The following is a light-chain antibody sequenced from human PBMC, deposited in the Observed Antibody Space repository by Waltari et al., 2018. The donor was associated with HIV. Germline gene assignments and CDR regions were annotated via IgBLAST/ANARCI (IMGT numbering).Light chain of an antibody. CDR1: NSNLAAHF. J-gene: IGLJ3*02. CDR3: ATWDASLGAGV. Sequence: QSVLTQPPAVSAAPGPRVSLSCSGHNSNLAAHFLSLYQQLPGTVPKLLIFDDYKRPSGIPDRFSGSKSGTSATLAIDTLQTGDEATYYCATWDASLGAGVFGGGTVLTVL. V-gene: IGLV1-51*01. CDR2: DDY.